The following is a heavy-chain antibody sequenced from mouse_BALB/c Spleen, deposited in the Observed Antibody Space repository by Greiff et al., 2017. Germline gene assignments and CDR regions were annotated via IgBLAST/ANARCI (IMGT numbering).Heavy chain of an antibody. CDR3: TRNYGSSFPFDY. V-gene: IGHV1-15*01. J-gene: IGHJ2*01. CDR1: GYTFTDYE. Sequence: QVQLQQSGAELVRPGASVTLSCKASGYTFTDYEMHWVKQTPVHGLEWIGAIDPETGGTAYNQKFKGKATLTADKSSSTAYMELSSLTSEDSAVYYCTRNYGSSFPFDYWGQGTTLTVSS. CDR2: IDPETGGT. D-gene: IGHD1-1*01.